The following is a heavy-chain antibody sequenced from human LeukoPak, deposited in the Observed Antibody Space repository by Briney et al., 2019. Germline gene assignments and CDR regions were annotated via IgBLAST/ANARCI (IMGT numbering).Heavy chain of an antibody. V-gene: IGHV3-23*01. D-gene: IGHD2-2*01. CDR2: ISGSGGST. Sequence: SGGSLRLFCAASGFTFSSYAMSWVRQAPGKGLEWVSAISGSGGSTYYADSVKGRFTISRDNSKNTLYLQMNSLRAEDTAVYYCARTGYRSSTSCYEILYYYYSMDVWGKGTTVTVSS. J-gene: IGHJ6*04. CDR3: ARTGYRSSTSCYEILYYYYSMDV. CDR1: GFTFSSYA.